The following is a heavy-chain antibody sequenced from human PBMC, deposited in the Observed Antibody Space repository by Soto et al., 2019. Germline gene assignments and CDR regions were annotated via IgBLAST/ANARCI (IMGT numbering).Heavy chain of an antibody. CDR2: MSYDGSHK. D-gene: IGHD3-22*01. CDR3: AKDPNDSSGSINWFDP. V-gene: IGHV3-30*18. J-gene: IGHJ5*02. CDR1: GFTFSRYG. Sequence: QVQLVESGGGVVQPGRSLRLSCAASGFTFSRYGMHWVRQAPGKGLEWLTVMSYDGSHKQYADSVKGRFTISRDNSKNTLYLQMDSLTTEDTDVYYCAKDPNDSSGSINWFDPWGQGTLVTVSS.